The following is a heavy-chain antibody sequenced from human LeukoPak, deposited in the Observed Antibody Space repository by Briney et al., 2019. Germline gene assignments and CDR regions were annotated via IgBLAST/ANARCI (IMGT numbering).Heavy chain of an antibody. J-gene: IGHJ4*02. CDR2: IYPGDSGT. CDR3: ARHQIVGATRSPFDY. CDR1: GYNFDNYW. D-gene: IGHD1-26*01. Sequence: GESLKVSCKGSGYNFDNYWLGWVRQIPGKGPEWMGIIYPGDSGTRFSPSLQGQVTISATKSISTAYLQWSSLKASDSAMYYWARHQIVGATRSPFDYWGQGTLVTVSS. V-gene: IGHV5-51*01.